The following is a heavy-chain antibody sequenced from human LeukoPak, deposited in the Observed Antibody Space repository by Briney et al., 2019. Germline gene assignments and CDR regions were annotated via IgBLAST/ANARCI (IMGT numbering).Heavy chain of an antibody. V-gene: IGHV1-8*01. CDR1: GYTFTSYD. CDR2: MNPNSGNT. D-gene: IGHD6-13*01. Sequence: ASVKVSCKASGYTFTSYDINWVRQATGQGLEWMGWMNPNSGNTAHLQKFGGRVTMTRNTSISTAYMELSSLRSDDTAVYYCAKSLGGIAAAGTWGQGTLVTVSS. CDR3: AKSLGGIAAAGT. J-gene: IGHJ5*02.